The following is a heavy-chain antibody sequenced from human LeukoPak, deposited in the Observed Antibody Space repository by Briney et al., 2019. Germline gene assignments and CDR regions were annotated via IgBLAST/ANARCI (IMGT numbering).Heavy chain of an antibody. V-gene: IGHV4-4*07. D-gene: IGHD3-10*01. J-gene: IGHJ6*02. CDR2: IYTSGST. CDR3: ARGSRGLWFGELSLYGMDV. Sequence: SETLSLTCTVSGGSISSYYWSWIRQPAGKGLEWIGRIYTSGSTNYNPSLKSRVTMSVDTSKNQFSLKLSSVTAADTAVYYCARGSRGLWFGELSLYGMDVWGQGTTVTVSS. CDR1: GGSISSYY.